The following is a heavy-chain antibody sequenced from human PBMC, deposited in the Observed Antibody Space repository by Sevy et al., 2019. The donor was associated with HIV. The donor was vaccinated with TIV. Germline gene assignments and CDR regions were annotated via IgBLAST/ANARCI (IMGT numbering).Heavy chain of an antibody. Sequence: SETLSLTCFVSGGSISSNSYYWGWIRQPPGRELEWIGTIHYGGSTYYNPSLDSRVTLSVDTSKNHFSLKLSSLTAADEALYYCARRGIAGSTDCFDYWGQGTLVTVSS. V-gene: IGHV4-39*02. D-gene: IGHD1-20*01. CDR2: IHYGGST. CDR1: GGSISSNSYY. CDR3: ARRGIAGSTDCFDY. J-gene: IGHJ4*02.